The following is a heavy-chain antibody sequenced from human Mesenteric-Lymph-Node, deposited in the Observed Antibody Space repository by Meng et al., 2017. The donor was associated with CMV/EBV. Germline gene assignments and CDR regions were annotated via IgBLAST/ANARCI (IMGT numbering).Heavy chain of an antibody. CDR3: ARDRGFDLDYFDY. D-gene: IGHD3/OR15-3a*01. CDR1: GFNFNDYI. J-gene: IGHJ4*02. Sequence: GESLMISCAASGFNFNDYIMSWIRQAPGKGLEWISYMSSSGTLYYADSVKGRFTISRDNAKNSLYLQMNSLRAEDTAVYYCARDRGFDLDYFDYWGQGTLVTVSS. V-gene: IGHV3-11*01. CDR2: MSSSGTL.